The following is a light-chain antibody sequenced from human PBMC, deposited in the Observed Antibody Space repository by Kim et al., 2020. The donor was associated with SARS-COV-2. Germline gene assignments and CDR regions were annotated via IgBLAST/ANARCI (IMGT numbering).Light chain of an antibody. V-gene: IGLV3-21*04. CDR2: YDS. Sequence: APGKTARITCGGNNIGSKSVHWYQQKPGQAPVLVIYYDSDRPSGIPEGFSGSNSGNTATLTISRVEAGDEADYYCQVWDSRSDHRVFGAGTQLTVL. J-gene: IGLJ3*02. CDR3: QVWDSRSDHRV. CDR1: NIGSKS.